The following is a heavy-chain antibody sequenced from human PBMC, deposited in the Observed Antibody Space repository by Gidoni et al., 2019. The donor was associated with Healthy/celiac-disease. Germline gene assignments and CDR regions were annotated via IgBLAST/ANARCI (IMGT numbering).Heavy chain of an antibody. V-gene: IGHV3-66*01. Sequence: EVQLVESGGGLVQPGGSLRLSCAAYGFTVSSNYMSWVRQAPGKGLEWVSVIYSGGSTYYADSVKGRFTISRDNSKNTLYLQMNSLRAEDTAVYYCARDYYDSSVFGGFWGQGTLVTVSS. CDR1: GFTVSSNY. J-gene: IGHJ4*02. CDR3: ARDYYDSSVFGGF. CDR2: IYSGGST. D-gene: IGHD3-22*01.